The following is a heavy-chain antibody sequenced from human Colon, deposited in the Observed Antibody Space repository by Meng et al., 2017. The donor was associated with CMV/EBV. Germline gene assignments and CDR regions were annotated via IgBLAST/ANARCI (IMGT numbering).Heavy chain of an antibody. CDR1: GDSVSSNSAA. V-gene: IGHV6-1*01. CDR3: ARSPGFFSLDS. Sequence: ISGDSVSSNSAAWNWIRRSPSRGLELLGRTYYRSKWYNDYAVSVKSRITINPDTSKNQFSLQLNSVTPEDTGLYFCARSPGFFSLDSWGPGILVTVSS. CDR2: TYYRSKWYN. J-gene: IGHJ4*02.